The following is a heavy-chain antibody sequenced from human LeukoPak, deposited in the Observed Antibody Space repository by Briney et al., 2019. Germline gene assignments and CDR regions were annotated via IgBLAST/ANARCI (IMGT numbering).Heavy chain of an antibody. CDR2: IYTSGST. J-gene: IGHJ4*02. D-gene: IGHD3-9*01. CDR3: ARDLGDILTGYHIFDY. V-gene: IGHV4-4*07. CDR1: GGSISSYY. Sequence: TSETLSLTCTVSGGSISSYYWSWIRQPAGKGLEWIGRIYTSGSTNYNPSLKSRVTMSVDTSKNQFSLKLSSVTAADTAVYYCARDLGDILTGYHIFDYWGQGTLVTVSS.